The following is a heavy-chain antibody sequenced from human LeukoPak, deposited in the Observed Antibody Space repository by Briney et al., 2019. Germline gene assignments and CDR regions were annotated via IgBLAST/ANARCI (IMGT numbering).Heavy chain of an antibody. Sequence: GGSLRLSCAASGFSFNSDWMDWVRQAPGKGLEWVANIKHDESEKNYLDSVKGRFTISRDNTKNSLYLQMNSLRVEDTAVFYCARDQYDTWSRRGNFDSWGQGTLVIVSS. J-gene: IGHJ4*02. V-gene: IGHV3-7*03. CDR1: GFSFNSDW. D-gene: IGHD3-3*01. CDR2: IKHDESEK. CDR3: ARDQYDTWSRRGNFDS.